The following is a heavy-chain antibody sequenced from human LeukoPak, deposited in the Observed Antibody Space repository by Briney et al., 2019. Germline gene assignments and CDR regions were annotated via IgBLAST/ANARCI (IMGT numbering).Heavy chain of an antibody. D-gene: IGHD6-6*01. CDR2: INHRGST. J-gene: IGHJ6*03. V-gene: IGHV4-34*01. CDR3: ARSGRSEMEGKRGGIAARRYYYMDV. Sequence: SETLSLTCAVYGGSFSGYYWSWIRQPPGKGLEWIGEINHRGSTNYNPSLKSRVTISVDTSKNQFSLKLSTVTAAGPAEDYFARSGRSEMEGKRGGIAARRYYYMDVWGKGTTVTVSS. CDR1: GGSFSGYY.